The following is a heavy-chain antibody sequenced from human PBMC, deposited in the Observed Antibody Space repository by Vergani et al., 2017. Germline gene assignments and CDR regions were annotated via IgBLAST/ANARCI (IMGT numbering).Heavy chain of an antibody. CDR1: GGSISSYY. Sequence: QVQLQESGPGLVKPSETLSLTCTVSGGSISSYYWSWIRQPPGKGLELIGYIYYSGSTNYNPSLKSRVTISVDTSKNQFSLKLSSVTAADTAVYYCAREVVPAATWGYYYYYMDVWGKGTTVTVSS. D-gene: IGHD2-2*01. J-gene: IGHJ6*03. V-gene: IGHV4-59*01. CDR2: IYYSGST. CDR3: AREVVPAATWGYYYYYMDV.